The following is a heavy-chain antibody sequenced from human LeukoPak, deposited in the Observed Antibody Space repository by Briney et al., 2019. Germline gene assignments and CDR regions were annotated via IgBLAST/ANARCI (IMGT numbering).Heavy chain of an antibody. CDR3: ARSKLPAALIDAFHF. Sequence: ASVKVSCKASGYTFTGYYMHWVRRAPGQGLEWMGWINPNSGGTNYAQKFQGWVTMTRDTSISTAYMELSRLRSDDTAVYYCARSKLPAALIDAFHFWGQGTLVTVSS. D-gene: IGHD2-2*01. CDR1: GYTFTGYY. CDR2: INPNSGGT. J-gene: IGHJ3*01. V-gene: IGHV1-2*04.